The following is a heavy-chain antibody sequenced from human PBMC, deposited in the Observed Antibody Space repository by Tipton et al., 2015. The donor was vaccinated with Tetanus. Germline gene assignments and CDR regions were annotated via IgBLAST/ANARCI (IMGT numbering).Heavy chain of an antibody. V-gene: IGHV1-18*01. CDR3: ARGGSHFDY. D-gene: IGHD1-26*01. Sequence: QSGAEVKKPGASVKVSCKASGXXXXXXXXSXXXQAPGQGLEWMGWISTYNGNTNYVQKFQGRVTMTTDTSTNTAYMELRSLRSDDAALYYCARGGSHFDYWGQGTLVTVSS. J-gene: IGHJ4*02. CDR2: ISTYNGNT. CDR1: GXXXXXXX.